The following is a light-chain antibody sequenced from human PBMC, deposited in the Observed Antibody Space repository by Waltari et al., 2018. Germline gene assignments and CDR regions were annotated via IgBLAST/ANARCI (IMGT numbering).Light chain of an antibody. Sequence: DIVLTQSPVTLSLSPGERATLSCRASQSVGSYLAWYQQKPGQAPRLLIYAASNRATGIPARFSGSGSGTDFTLTISSLEPEDSAVYYCQHRAHWPPDATFGPGTKVDIK. CDR3: QHRAHWPPDAT. CDR1: QSVGSY. J-gene: IGKJ3*01. CDR2: AAS. V-gene: IGKV3-11*01.